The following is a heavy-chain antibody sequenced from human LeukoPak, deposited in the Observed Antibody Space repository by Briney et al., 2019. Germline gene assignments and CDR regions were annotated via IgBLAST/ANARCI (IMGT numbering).Heavy chain of an antibody. CDR2: ISWNSGSI. CDR1: GFTFDDYA. CDR3: AKGYKTYGSGSYYPVDDAFDI. Sequence: GGSLRLSCAASGFTFDDYAMHWVRQAPGKGLEWVSGISWNSGSIGYADSVKGRFTISRDNAKNSLYLQMNSLRAEDTALYYCAKGYKTYGSGSYYPVDDAFDIWGQGTMVTVSS. D-gene: IGHD3-10*01. J-gene: IGHJ3*02. V-gene: IGHV3-9*01.